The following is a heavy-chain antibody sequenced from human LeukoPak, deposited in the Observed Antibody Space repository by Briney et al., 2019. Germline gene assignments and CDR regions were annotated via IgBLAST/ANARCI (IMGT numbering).Heavy chain of an antibody. CDR1: GYTVTSYY. Sequence: ASVKVSCKASGYTVTSYYMHLVRQAAGQGLEWMGIINPSGGSTSYAQKFQGRVTMTRNTSISTAYMELSSLRSEDTAVYYCARGRLVDEGRFLEWLSPTVFDYWGQGTLVTVSS. CDR2: INPSGGST. J-gene: IGHJ4*02. V-gene: IGHV1-46*01. D-gene: IGHD3-3*01. CDR3: ARGRLVDEGRFLEWLSPTVFDY.